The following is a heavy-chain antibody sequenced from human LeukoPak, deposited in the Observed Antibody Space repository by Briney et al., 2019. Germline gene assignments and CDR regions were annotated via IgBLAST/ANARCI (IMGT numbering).Heavy chain of an antibody. Sequence: SETLSLTCTVSGESISGFYWTWIRQPPGKGLEWIGYIYYSGSTNYNPSLKSRVTISVDKSKNQFSLKLSSVTAADTAVYYCARLHYPYYFDYWGQGTLVTVSS. J-gene: IGHJ4*02. CDR2: IYYSGST. D-gene: IGHD3-10*01. CDR1: GESISGFY. V-gene: IGHV4-59*12. CDR3: ARLHYPYYFDY.